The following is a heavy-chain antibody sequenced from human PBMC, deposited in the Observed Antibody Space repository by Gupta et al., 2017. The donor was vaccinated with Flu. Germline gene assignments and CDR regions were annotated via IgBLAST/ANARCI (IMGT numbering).Heavy chain of an antibody. D-gene: IGHD6-19*01. V-gene: IGHV3-23*01. CDR3: AKKSSGSGFLPFDD. J-gene: IGHJ4*02. CDR2: ISGNGGAT. CDR1: GFTFNSCA. Sequence: EVQLLESGGDLVQPGGSLRLSCAASGFTFNSCAMSWVRQAPGKGLEWVSAISGNGGATNYADSVKVRFTISRDNSKNTVYLQMNSLGVEDTALYYCAKKSSGSGFLPFDDWGQGTVGTVSS.